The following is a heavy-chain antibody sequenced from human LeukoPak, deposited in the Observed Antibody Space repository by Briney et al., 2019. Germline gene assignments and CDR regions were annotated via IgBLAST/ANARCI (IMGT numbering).Heavy chain of an antibody. CDR1: GFTFSDHY. CDR2: IYYSGST. CDR3: ARHNTMVRGVIMGFDY. V-gene: IGHV4-39*01. J-gene: IGHJ4*02. D-gene: IGHD3-10*01. Sequence: GSLRLSCAASGFTFSDHYMDWVRQPPGKGLEWIGSIYYSGSTYYDPSLKSRVTISVDTSKNQFSLKLSSVTAADTAVYYCARHNTMVRGVIMGFDYRGQGTLVTVSS.